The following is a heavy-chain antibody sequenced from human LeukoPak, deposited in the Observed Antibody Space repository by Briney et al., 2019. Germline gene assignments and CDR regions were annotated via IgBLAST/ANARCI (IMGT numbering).Heavy chain of an antibody. D-gene: IGHD3-10*01. J-gene: IGHJ4*02. CDR3: AIAAPMVRGVTSFDY. Sequence: GGSLRLSCAPSGFTFSSYSMNWVRQAPGKGLEWVSSISSSSSYIYYADSVRGRFTISRHNAKNSLYLQMNSLGAEDTAVYYCAIAAPMVRGVTSFDYWGQGTLVTVSS. V-gene: IGHV3-21*01. CDR1: GFTFSSYS. CDR2: ISSSSSYI.